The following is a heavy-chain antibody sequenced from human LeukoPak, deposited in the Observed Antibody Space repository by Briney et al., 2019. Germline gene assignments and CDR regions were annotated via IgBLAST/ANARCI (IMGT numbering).Heavy chain of an antibody. CDR1: GFTFSSYE. CDR3: ARGGYCSGGSCNSYDAFDI. V-gene: IGHV3-48*03. J-gene: IGHJ3*02. CDR2: ISSSGSTI. D-gene: IGHD2-15*01. Sequence: QPGGSLRLSCAASGFTFSSYEMNWVRQAPGKGLEWVSYISSSGSTIYYADSVKGRFTISRDNAKNSLYLQMNSLRAEDTAVYYCARGGYCSGGSCNSYDAFDIWGQGTMVTVSS.